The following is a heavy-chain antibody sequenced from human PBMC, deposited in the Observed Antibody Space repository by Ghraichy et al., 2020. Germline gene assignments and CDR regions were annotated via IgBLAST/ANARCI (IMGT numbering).Heavy chain of an antibody. V-gene: IGHV3-9*01. CDR2: ISWNSGSI. CDR3: ANSLIIGGWRDAFDI. CDR1: GFTFDDYA. D-gene: IGHD6-19*01. J-gene: IGHJ3*02. Sequence: GGSLRLSCAASGFTFDDYAMHWVRQAPGKGLEWVSGISWNSGSIGYADSVKGRFTISRDNAKNSLYLQMNSLRAEDTALYYCANSLIIGGWRDAFDIWGQGTMVTVSS.